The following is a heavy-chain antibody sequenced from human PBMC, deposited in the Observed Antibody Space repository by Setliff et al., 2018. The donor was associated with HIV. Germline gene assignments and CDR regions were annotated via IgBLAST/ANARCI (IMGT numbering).Heavy chain of an antibody. V-gene: IGHV4-39*02. D-gene: IGHD2-15*01. CDR1: GGSISSSSYY. CDR2: VYYSGST. Sequence: PSETLSLTCIVSGGSISSSSYYWGWIRQPPGKGLEWIGTVYYSGSTYYNPSLKSRVTMTRDTSISTAYMELSRLKFDDTAVYYCARAIGGKGWYYFAYWGQGTLVTVSS. J-gene: IGHJ4*02. CDR3: ARAIGGKGWYYFAY.